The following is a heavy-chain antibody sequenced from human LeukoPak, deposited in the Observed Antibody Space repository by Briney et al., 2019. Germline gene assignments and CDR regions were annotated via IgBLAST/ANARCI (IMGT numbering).Heavy chain of an antibody. J-gene: IGHJ4*02. CDR2: IQQDGSER. CDR1: GFTFSNYW. CDR3: ARDKVVEATYFEY. D-gene: IGHD1-26*01. Sequence: GGSLRLSCAASGFTFSNYWMSWVRQAPGKGLEWVANIQQDGSERYYVDSVKGRFTISRDNAKNSLYLQMNSLRAEDTAVYYCARDKVVEATYFEYWGQGTLVTVSS. V-gene: IGHV3-7*01.